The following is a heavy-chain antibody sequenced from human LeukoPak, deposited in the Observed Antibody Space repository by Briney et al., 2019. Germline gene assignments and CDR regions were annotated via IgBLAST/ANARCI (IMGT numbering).Heavy chain of an antibody. V-gene: IGHV4-4*02. CDR1: GGSISGTNW. CDR2: ISLAGQT. J-gene: IGHJ4*02. CDR3: SRESGPFCPFGY. Sequence: SGTRSLTGGVSGGSISGTNWWSWVRQPPGQGLEWIGEISLAGQTNYNPSLNGRVTMSLDKSSNQLSLHLTSVTAADTATYFCSRESGPFCPFGYWGQGTLVIVSS. D-gene: IGHD1-26*01.